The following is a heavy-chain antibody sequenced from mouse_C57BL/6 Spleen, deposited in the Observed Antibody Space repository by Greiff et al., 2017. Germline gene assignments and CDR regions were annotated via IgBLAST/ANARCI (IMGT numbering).Heavy chain of an antibody. Sequence: QVQLQQPGAELVKPGASVKLSCKASGYTFTSYWMQWVKQRPGQGLEWIGEIDPSDSYTNYNQKFKGKATLTVDTSSSTAYMQLSSLTSEDSAVYYCARITYYSNSDAMDYWGQGTSVTVSS. CDR3: ARITYYSNSDAMDY. CDR1: GYTFTSYW. V-gene: IGHV1-50*01. D-gene: IGHD2-5*01. J-gene: IGHJ4*01. CDR2: IDPSDSYT.